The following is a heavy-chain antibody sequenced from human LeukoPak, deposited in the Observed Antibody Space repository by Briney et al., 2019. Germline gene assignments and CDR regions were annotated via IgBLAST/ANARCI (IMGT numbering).Heavy chain of an antibody. D-gene: IGHD2-15*01. Sequence: GGSLRLSCAASGFTLSGYSMNWVRQAPGKGLEWVSSISSSSSYIYYADSMKGRFTISRDNAKKSMYLQMNSLRAEDTAVYYCARDGRLLNYNMDVWGKGTTVTISS. CDR3: ARDGRLLNYNMDV. J-gene: IGHJ6*03. CDR1: GFTLSGYS. V-gene: IGHV3-21*01. CDR2: ISSSSSYI.